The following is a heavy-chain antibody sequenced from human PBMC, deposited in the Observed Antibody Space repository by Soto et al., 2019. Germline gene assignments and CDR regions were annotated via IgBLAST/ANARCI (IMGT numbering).Heavy chain of an antibody. CDR3: ERLKIVGATPYHFDY. J-gene: IGHJ4*02. V-gene: IGHV4-39*01. D-gene: IGHD1-26*01. CDR2: MYYSGST. CDR1: GGSTMISSYY. Sequence: ASETLSLTCDVSGGSTMISSYYCAWIRQPPGKGLEWIGSMYYSGSTYYNPSLKSRVTMSVDTSKNQFSLRLNSVTAADTAVYYFERLKIVGATPYHFDYWGKGILVPVSS.